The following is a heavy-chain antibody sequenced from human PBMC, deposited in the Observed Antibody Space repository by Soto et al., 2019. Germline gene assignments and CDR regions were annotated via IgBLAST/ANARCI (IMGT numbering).Heavy chain of an antibody. CDR1: GGSISMGSDY. V-gene: IGHV4-39*01. Sequence: TSETLSLTCTVSGGSISMGSDYWGWIRQPPGKGLEWIGNIHYSGSTSYNPSLKSRVTISRDNAKNSLYLQMNSLRAEDTAVYYCAPLDTVTTSYWGQRTLVTVSS. CDR3: APLDTVTTSY. J-gene: IGHJ4*02. D-gene: IGHD4-17*01. CDR2: IHYSGST.